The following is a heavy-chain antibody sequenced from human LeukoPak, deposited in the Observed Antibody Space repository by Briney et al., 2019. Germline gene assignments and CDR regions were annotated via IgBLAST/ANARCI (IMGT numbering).Heavy chain of an antibody. J-gene: IGHJ4*02. D-gene: IGHD2-2*01. Sequence: ASVKVSCKASGYTFTGYYMHWVRQAPGQGLEWMGWINPNSGGTNYAQKFQGRVTMTRNTAINTAYMEPSGLRSEDTAVYYCARESGDILVVPYYWGQGTLVTVSS. CDR3: ARESGDILVVPYY. CDR1: GYTFTGYY. V-gene: IGHV1-2*02. CDR2: INPNSGGT.